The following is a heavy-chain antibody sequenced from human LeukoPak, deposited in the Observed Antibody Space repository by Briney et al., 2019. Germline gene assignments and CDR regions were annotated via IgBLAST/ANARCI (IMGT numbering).Heavy chain of an antibody. V-gene: IGHV4-39*01. J-gene: IGHJ5*02. CDR1: GGSISSGGYY. Sequence: SETLSLTCTVSGGSISSGGYYWSWIRQHPGKGLEWIASMYHSGNTYYNPSLKSRVTVSVDTSKNQFSLKLNSVTAADTAVYYCATQQCSGGSCYSRAIWFDPWGQGTLVTVPS. D-gene: IGHD2-15*01. CDR3: ATQQCSGGSCYSRAIWFDP. CDR2: MYHSGNT.